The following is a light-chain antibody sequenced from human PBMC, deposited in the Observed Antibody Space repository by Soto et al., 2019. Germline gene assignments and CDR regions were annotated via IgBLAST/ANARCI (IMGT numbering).Light chain of an antibody. J-gene: IGLJ1*01. CDR1: SSDVGSYNR. CDR2: EVT. Sequence: QSALAQPPSVSGSPGQSVTISCTGTSSDVGSYNRVSWYQQPPGTAPKLMIYEVTNRPSGVPDRFSGSKSGNTASLTISGLQAEDEADYYCSSFTSSDTCVFGTGTKVTVL. V-gene: IGLV2-18*02. CDR3: SSFTSSDTCV.